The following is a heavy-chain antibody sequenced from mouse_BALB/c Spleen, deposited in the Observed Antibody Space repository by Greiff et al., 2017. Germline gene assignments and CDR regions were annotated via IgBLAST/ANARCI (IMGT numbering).Heavy chain of an antibody. CDR3: ARGSYRYDGYYAMDY. Sequence: EVQGVESGGGLVQPGGSRKLSCAASGFTFSSFGMHWVRQAPEKGLEWVAYISSGSSTIYYADTVKGRFTISRDNPKNTLFLQMTSLRSEDTAMYYCARGSYRYDGYYAMDYWGQGTSVTVSS. CDR2: ISSGSSTI. D-gene: IGHD2-14*01. J-gene: IGHJ4*01. CDR1: GFTFSSFG. V-gene: IGHV5-17*02.